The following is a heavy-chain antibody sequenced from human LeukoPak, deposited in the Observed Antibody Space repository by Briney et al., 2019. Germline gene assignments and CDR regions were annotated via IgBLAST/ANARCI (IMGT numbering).Heavy chain of an antibody. V-gene: IGHV4-34*01. Sequence: PSETLSLTCAVYGGSFSGYYWSWIRQPPGKGLEWIGEINHSGSTNYNPSLKSRVTISVDTSKNQFSLKLSSVAAADTGVYYCARGEYYDSRGYSSLYWYFDLWGRGTLVTVSS. J-gene: IGHJ2*01. CDR3: ARGEYYDSRGYSSLYWYFDL. CDR2: INHSGST. D-gene: IGHD3-22*01. CDR1: GGSFSGYY.